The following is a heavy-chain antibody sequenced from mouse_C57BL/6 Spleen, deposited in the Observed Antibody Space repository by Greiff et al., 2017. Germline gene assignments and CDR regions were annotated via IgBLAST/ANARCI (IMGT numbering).Heavy chain of an antibody. J-gene: IGHJ2*01. CDR1: GYTFTSYW. Sequence: QVQLQQPGAELVMPGASVKLSCKASGYTFTSYWMHWVKQRPGQGLEWIGEIDPSDSYTNYNQKFKGKSTLTVDKSSSTAYMQLSSLTSEDSAVYYCARKGYSNYFYYFDYWGQGTTLTVSS. V-gene: IGHV1-69*01. D-gene: IGHD2-5*01. CDR2: IDPSDSYT. CDR3: ARKGYSNYFYYFDY.